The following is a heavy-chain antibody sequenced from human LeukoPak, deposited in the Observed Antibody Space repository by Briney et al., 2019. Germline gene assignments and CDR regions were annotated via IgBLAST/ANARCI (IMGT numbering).Heavy chain of an antibody. V-gene: IGHV1-2*02. J-gene: IGHJ5*02. D-gene: IGHD1-26*01. CDR2: INPNSGGT. CDR3: ARDGDSGSDGGNWFDP. Sequence: GASVTVSCKASGYTFTGYYMHWVRQAPGQGLEWMGWINPNSGGTNYAQKFQGRVTMTRDTSISTAYMELSRLRSDDTAVYYCARDGDSGSDGGNWFDPWGQGTLVTVSS. CDR1: GYTFTGYY.